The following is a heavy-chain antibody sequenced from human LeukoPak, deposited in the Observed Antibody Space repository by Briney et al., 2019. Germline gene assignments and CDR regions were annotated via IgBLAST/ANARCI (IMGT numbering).Heavy chain of an antibody. Sequence: SGTLSLTCAVSGGSISSSNWWSWVRQPPGKGLEWIGEIYHSGSTNYNPSLKSRVTISVDKSKNQFSLKLSSVTAADTAVYYCARADYYDSSGGYWFDPWGQGTLVTVSS. V-gene: IGHV4-4*02. CDR2: IYHSGST. D-gene: IGHD3-22*01. CDR3: ARADYYDSSGGYWFDP. CDR1: GGSISSSNW. J-gene: IGHJ5*02.